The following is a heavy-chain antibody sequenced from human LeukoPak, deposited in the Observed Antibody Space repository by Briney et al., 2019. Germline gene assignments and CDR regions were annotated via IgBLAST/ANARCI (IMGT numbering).Heavy chain of an antibody. Sequence: GGSLRLSCAASGFTFSNYAMSWVRQAPGKGLEWVSSISSSADNTYHADSVKGRFTISRDNAKNSVYLQMNGLRAEDTGVYFCARGLAVSSNYWGQGTLVTVSS. J-gene: IGHJ4*02. CDR3: ARGLAVSSNY. D-gene: IGHD6-19*01. CDR1: GFTFSNYA. CDR2: ISSSADNT. V-gene: IGHV3-23*01.